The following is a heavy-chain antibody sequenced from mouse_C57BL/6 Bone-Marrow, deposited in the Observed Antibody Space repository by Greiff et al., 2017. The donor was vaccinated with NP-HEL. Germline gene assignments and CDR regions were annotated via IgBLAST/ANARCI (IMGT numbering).Heavy chain of an antibody. CDR1: GYTFTSYW. J-gene: IGHJ4*01. V-gene: IGHV1-69*01. Sequence: VQLQQPGAELVMPGASVKLSCKASGYTFTSYWMHWVKQRPGQGLEWIGEIDPSDSYTNYNQKFKGKSTLTVDKSSSTAYMQRSSLTSEDSAVYYCARDFITTVVARGAMDYWGQGTSVTVSS. CDR2: IDPSDSYT. CDR3: ARDFITTVVARGAMDY. D-gene: IGHD1-1*01.